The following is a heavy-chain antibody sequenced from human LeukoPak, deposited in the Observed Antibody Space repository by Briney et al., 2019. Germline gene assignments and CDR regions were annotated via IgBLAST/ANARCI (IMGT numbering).Heavy chain of an antibody. CDR1: GVSISSYY. V-gene: IGHV4-59*01. CDR2: IYYSGST. CDR3: ARDQGSSWSYYYYGMDV. D-gene: IGHD6-13*01. J-gene: IGHJ6*02. Sequence: SETLSLTCTVSGVSISSYYWSWIRQPPGKGLEWIGYIYYSGSTNYNPSLKSRVTISVDTSKNQFSLKLSSVTAADTAVYYCARDQGSSWSYYYYGMDVWGQGTTVTVSS.